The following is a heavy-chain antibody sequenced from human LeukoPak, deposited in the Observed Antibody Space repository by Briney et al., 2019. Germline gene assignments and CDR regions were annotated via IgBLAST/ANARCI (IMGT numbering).Heavy chain of an antibody. Sequence: ASVKVSCKASGYTFTSYGISWVRQAPGQGLEWMGWISAYNGNTNYAQKLQGRVTMTTDTSTSTAYMELRSLRSDDTAVYYCGRDLRLRGHFGTVDYWGQGTLVTVSS. V-gene: IGHV1-18*01. D-gene: IGHD4-17*01. CDR2: ISAYNGNT. CDR3: GRDLRLRGHFGTVDY. CDR1: GYTFTSYG. J-gene: IGHJ4*02.